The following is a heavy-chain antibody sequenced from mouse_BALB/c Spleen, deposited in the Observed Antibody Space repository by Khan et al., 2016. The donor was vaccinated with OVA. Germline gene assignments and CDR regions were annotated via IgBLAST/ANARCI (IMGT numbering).Heavy chain of an antibody. J-gene: IGHJ2*01. CDR3: PRSILRSFDY. CDR2: IDPENGKT. Sequence: VQLQQPGTEIVRPGGLFRLSCTASGFNIKDYYIHWVRQRPGQGLEWIGCIDPENGKTVYDPKVQGKASITADTYSDTVYLQLRSLTSEDTAVYYGPRSILRSFDYWGQGTTLTVSS. V-gene: IGHV14-1*02. D-gene: IGHD2-3*01. CDR1: GFNIKDYY.